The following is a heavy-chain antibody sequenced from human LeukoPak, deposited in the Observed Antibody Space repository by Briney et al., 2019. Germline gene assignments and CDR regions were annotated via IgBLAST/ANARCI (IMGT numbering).Heavy chain of an antibody. CDR3: AREGTDYDFWSGYLDAFDI. V-gene: IGHV1-18*01. D-gene: IGHD3-3*01. CDR1: GYTFTIYG. CDR2: ISAYNGNT. Sequence: ASVKISCKASGYTFTIYGISWVRQAPGQGLEWMGWISAYNGNTNYAQKLQGRVTMTTDTSTSTAYMELRSLRSDDTAVYYRAREGTDYDFWSGYLDAFDIWGQGTMVTVSS. J-gene: IGHJ3*02.